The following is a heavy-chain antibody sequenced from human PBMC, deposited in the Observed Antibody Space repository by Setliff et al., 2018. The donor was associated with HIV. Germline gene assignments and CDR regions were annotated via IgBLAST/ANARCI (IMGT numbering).Heavy chain of an antibody. CDR3: ARGDGTKYYYYYYMDV. CDR2: IYYSGTT. CDR1: GGSISSYY. J-gene: IGHJ6*03. Sequence: KPSETLSLTCTVSGGSISSYYWSWIRQPPGKGLELIGYIYYSGTTNYNPSLKSRVTISVDTSKNQFSLKLSSVTAADPAVYYCARGDGTKYYYYYYMDVWGKGTTVTVSS. D-gene: IGHD1-7*01. V-gene: IGHV4-59*01.